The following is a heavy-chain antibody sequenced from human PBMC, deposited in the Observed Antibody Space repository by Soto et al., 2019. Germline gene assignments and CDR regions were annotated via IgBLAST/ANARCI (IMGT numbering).Heavy chain of an antibody. CDR2: INTDGSST. CDR3: GRYTPMVL. CDR1: GFTFSSYW. Sequence: EVQLVESGGGLVQPGGSLRLSCAASGFTFSSYWMHWVRQAPGKGLVWVSRINTDGSSTIYADSVKGRFTISRDNAKNTMYLQMNRLRAEDTAVYYCGRYTPMVLWGQGTLVTVSS. J-gene: IGHJ4*02. V-gene: IGHV3-74*01. D-gene: IGHD5-18*01.